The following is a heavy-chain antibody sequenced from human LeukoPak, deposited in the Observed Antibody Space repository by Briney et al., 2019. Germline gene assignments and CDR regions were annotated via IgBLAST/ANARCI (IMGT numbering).Heavy chain of an antibody. D-gene: IGHD3-22*01. CDR1: GYTFTSYG. V-gene: IGHV1-18*01. CDR2: ISAYNGNT. Sequence: ASVKVSCKASGYTFTSYGISWVRQAPGQGLEWMGWISAYNGNTNYAQKLQGRVTMTTDTSTSTAYMELRSLRSDDTAVYYCARAGTYYYDSSGYPYWGQGTLVTVSS. J-gene: IGHJ4*02. CDR3: ARAGTYYYDSSGYPY.